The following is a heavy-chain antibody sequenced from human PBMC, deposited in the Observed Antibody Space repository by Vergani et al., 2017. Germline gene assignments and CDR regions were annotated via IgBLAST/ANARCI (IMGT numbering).Heavy chain of an antibody. V-gene: IGHV4-39*01. CDR2: SYFRGST. D-gene: IGHD5-24*01. CDR3: ARHVRWLQSRLPFDL. Sequence: QVQLQQSGPGLVKPSETLSLPCSVSGGSISENTYHWGWIRQSPGKGLEWIGSSYFRGSTYYSPSLKSRVAISVDTSKNQFSLNLTSLTAADTAVYYCARHVRWLQSRLPFDLWDQGTMVTVSS. J-gene: IGHJ3*01. CDR1: GGSISENTYH.